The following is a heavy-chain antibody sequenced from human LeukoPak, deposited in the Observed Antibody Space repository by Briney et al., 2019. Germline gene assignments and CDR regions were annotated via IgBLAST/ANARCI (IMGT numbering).Heavy chain of an antibody. CDR3: ARNSLPNYDILTGYLQPADY. D-gene: IGHD3-9*01. J-gene: IGHJ4*02. CDR1: GFTFTSYY. V-gene: IGHV1-46*01. Sequence: GRSLRLSCAASGFTFTSYYMHWVRQAPGQGLEWMGIINPSGGSTSYAQKFQGRVTMARDTSTSTVYMELSSLRSEDTAVYYCARNSLPNYDILTGYLQPADYWGQGTLVTVSS. CDR2: INPSGGST.